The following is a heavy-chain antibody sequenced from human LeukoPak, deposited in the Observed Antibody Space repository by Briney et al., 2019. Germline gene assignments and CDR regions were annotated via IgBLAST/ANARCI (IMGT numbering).Heavy chain of an antibody. J-gene: IGHJ4*02. Sequence: SGTLSLTCTVSGGSISSGSYYWGWIRQPPGKGLEWIGSIYYSGSTYYNPSLKSRVTISVDTSKNQFSLKLSSVTAADTAVYYCARARLTTVTTEFDYWGQGTLVTVSS. CDR1: GGSISSGSYY. CDR3: ARARLTTVTTEFDY. V-gene: IGHV4-39*01. CDR2: IYYSGST. D-gene: IGHD4-17*01.